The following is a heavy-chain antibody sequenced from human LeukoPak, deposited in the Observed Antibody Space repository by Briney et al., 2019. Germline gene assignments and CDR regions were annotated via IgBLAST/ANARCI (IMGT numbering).Heavy chain of an antibody. J-gene: IGHJ4*02. V-gene: IGHV3-23*01. CDR3: AKDGAYNSVWFPNDY. CDR1: GFTFNNYY. CDR2: ISGSASNT. Sequence: PGGSLRLSCAASGFTFNNYYMSWVRQAPGKGLEWVSAISGSASNTYYADSVKGRFTISRDNSKNTLYLQMTSLRAEDTAVYYCAKDGAYNSVWFPNDYWGQGTLVTVSS. D-gene: IGHD6-19*01.